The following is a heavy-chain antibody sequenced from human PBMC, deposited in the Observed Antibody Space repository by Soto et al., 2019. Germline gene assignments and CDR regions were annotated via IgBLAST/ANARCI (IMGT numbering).Heavy chain of an antibody. J-gene: IGHJ4*02. CDR3: AKDSILNRDGYXWGKGYYFDC. CDR2: ISDSGDST. V-gene: IGHV3-23*01. Sequence: EVQLFQSGGGLVQPGGSLRLSCGASGFTFSTFDMTWVRQAPGKGLEWVSSISDSGDSTHYAASVKGRFTISRDNSKNTLYLQINSLRDEDTAVYYCAKDSILNRDGYXWGKGYYFDCWGQGTLVTVPS. D-gene: IGHD2-8*01. CDR1: GFTFSTFD.